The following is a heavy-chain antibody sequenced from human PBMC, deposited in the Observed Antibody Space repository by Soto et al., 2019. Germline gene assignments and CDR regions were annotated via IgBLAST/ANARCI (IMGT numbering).Heavy chain of an antibody. CDR1: GYTFSRYG. D-gene: IGHD2-21*01. Sequence: GASVKVSCKASGYTFSRYGVSWVRQAPGQGLEWMGWITACRDTIRYAQNLQGRVTLTTDTSTTTAYMELTSLKSDDTAVYYCATPYFGADCVLGLERTNDVFDVWGQGTTVTVSS. J-gene: IGHJ6*02. V-gene: IGHV1-18*01. CDR2: ITACRDTI. CDR3: ATPYFGADCVLGLERTNDVFDV.